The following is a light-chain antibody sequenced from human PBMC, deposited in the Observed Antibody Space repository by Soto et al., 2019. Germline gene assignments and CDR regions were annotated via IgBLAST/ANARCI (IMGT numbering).Light chain of an antibody. V-gene: IGKV1-5*03. CDR3: QQYGSSGT. Sequence: DIQMSQSPSTLSASVGDRVTINCRASQSISNWLAWYQQKPGQAPKLLIYKASSVARGVPSRFSGSGSGTDFTLTISRQEPDDFAVYYLQQYGSSGTFGQGTKVDIK. CDR1: QSISNW. J-gene: IGKJ1*01. CDR2: KAS.